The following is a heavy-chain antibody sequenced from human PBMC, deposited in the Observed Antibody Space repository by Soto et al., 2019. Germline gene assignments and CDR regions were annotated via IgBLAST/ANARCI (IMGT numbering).Heavy chain of an antibody. V-gene: IGHV3-74*01. Sequence: EVQLVESGGGLVQPGGSLTLSCAASGFTFSSYWMHWVHQTPGKGLVWVSRINTDGTTINYADSVKGRFTISRDNAKNTLYLQMNNLRAEDTALYYCARAGSYRFDYWGQGTLVTVSS. D-gene: IGHD3-10*01. CDR1: GFTFSSYW. CDR2: INTDGTTI. J-gene: IGHJ4*02. CDR3: ARAGSYRFDY.